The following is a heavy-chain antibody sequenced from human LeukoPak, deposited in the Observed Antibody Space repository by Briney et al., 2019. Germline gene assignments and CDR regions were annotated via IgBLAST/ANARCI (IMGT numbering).Heavy chain of an antibody. Sequence: ASVKVSCKASGYTFTSYGISWVRQAPGQGLEWMGWISAYNGNTNYAQKLQGRVTMTADTSTSTAYMELRSLRSDDTAVYYCARASAYVGNSGWFDPWGQGTLVTVSS. CDR3: ARASAYVGNSGWFDP. D-gene: IGHD4-23*01. J-gene: IGHJ5*02. CDR2: ISAYNGNT. CDR1: GYTFTSYG. V-gene: IGHV1-18*04.